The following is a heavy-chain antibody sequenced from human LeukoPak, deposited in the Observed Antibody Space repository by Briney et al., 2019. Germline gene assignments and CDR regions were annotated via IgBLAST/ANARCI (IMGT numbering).Heavy chain of an antibody. D-gene: IGHD3-10*01. CDR2: INHSGST. CDR1: GGSFSGYY. Sequence: SETLSLTCAVYGGSFSGYYWSWIRQPPGKGLEWIGEINHSGSTNYNPSLKSRVTISVDTSKNQFSLKLSSVTAADTAEYYCARSYGSGSYEYYFDYWGQGTLVTVSS. V-gene: IGHV4-34*01. CDR3: ARSYGSGSYEYYFDY. J-gene: IGHJ4*02.